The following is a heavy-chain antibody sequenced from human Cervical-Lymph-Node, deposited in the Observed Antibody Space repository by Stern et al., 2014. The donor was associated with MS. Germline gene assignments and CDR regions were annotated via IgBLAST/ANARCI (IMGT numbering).Heavy chain of an antibody. CDR3: ARQRYFDY. V-gene: IGHV5-51*01. J-gene: IGHJ4*02. Sequence: EVQLLQSGPEVKRPGESLKISCQASGYTFTSYWIGWVRQMPGKGLEWIAIIFPGGSDIRYNPSFQGQVTISADKSSSTAYLQWNNLKASDTAIYYCARQRYFDYWGQGTLVTVSS. CDR2: IFPGGSDI. CDR1: GYTFTSYW.